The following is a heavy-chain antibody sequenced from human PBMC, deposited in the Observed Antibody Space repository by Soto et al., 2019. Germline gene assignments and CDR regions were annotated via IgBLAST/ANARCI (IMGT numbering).Heavy chain of an antibody. V-gene: IGHV1-69*01. D-gene: IGHD5-18*01. CDR3: ARWGRGYSSAPRYDFDD. CDR1: GGSFSSNP. J-gene: IGHJ4*02. CDR2: IIPIFATV. Sequence: QVQLVQSGSEVKKPGSSVKVSCKASGGSFSSNPISWVRHAPGQGLEWMAGIIPIFATVHYAQKFQGRVTITADESTSTAYMDLTSLIAEDTAVYFCARWGRGYSSAPRYDFDDGGQGTLVTVSS.